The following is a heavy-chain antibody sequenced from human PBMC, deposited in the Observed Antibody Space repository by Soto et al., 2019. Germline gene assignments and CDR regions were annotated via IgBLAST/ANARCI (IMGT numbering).Heavy chain of an antibody. V-gene: IGHV1-18*01. J-gene: IGHJ6*04. CDR2: SSPYSGNT. CDR3: AMVDNYVTPTPQDV. CDR1: GYIFVNYG. Sequence: QVQLVQSGDEVRKPGSSVKVSCKASGYIFVNYGIAWVRQAPGQGLEWMGWSSPYSGNTHYASKVQGRLAMTTDTSTSTDYMDLGSLTSDDTAVYYCAMVDNYVTPTPQDVWGKGTTVTVSS. D-gene: IGHD3-16*01.